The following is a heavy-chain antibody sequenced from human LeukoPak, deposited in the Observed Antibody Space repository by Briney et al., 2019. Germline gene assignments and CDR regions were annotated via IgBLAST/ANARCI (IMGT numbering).Heavy chain of an antibody. J-gene: IGHJ6*04. Sequence: QPGRSLRLSCAASGITFSSYGMHWVRQAPGKGLEWVAVISYDGSNKYYADSVKGRFTISRDNSKNTLYLQMNSMRAEDTAVYYCAKVREAVVVPAALYYYYGMDVWGKGTTVTVSS. V-gene: IGHV3-30*18. CDR3: AKVREAVVVPAALYYYYGMDV. CDR2: ISYDGSNK. CDR1: GITFSSYG. D-gene: IGHD2-2*01.